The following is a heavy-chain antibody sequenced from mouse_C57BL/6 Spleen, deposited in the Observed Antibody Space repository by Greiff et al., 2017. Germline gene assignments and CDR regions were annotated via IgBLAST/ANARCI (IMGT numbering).Heavy chain of an antibody. CDR3: TRSSYYYGSSPRV. V-gene: IGHV1-15*01. D-gene: IGHD1-1*01. J-gene: IGHJ1*03. CDR2: IDPETGGT. Sequence: QVQLQQSGAELVRPGASVTLSCKASGYTFTDYEMHWVKQTPVHGLEWIGAIDPETGGTAYNQKFKGKAILTADKSSSTAYMELRSLTSEDSAVYYCTRSSYYYGSSPRVWGTGTTVTVSS. CDR1: GYTFTDYE.